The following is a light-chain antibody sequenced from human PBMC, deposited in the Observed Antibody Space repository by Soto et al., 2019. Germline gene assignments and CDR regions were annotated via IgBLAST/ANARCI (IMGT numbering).Light chain of an antibody. V-gene: IGKV3-20*01. CDR1: QSVTSNY. CDR3: QQYDVTPPNT. Sequence: EIVLTQSPGTLSSSPGERATLSCRAIQSVTSNYLAWYQQKRGQAPRLLIWGASIRATDLPDRFSGGGSGTDFTLTISRLEAEDFAFYYCQQYDVTPPNTFGGGTKVDIK. CDR2: GAS. J-gene: IGKJ4*01.